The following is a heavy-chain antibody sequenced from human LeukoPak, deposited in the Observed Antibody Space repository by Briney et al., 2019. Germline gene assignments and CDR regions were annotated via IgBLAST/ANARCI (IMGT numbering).Heavy chain of an antibody. V-gene: IGHV4-59*01. J-gene: IGHJ3*02. CDR1: GGSISSYY. CDR2: IYYSGST. Sequence: KPSETLSLTCTVSGGSISSYYWSWIRQPPGKGLEWIGYIYYSGSTNYNPFLKSRVTISVDTSKNQFSLKLSSVTAADTAVYYCARDGGYSSSHDAFDIWGQGTMVTVSS. D-gene: IGHD6-13*01. CDR3: ARDGGYSSSHDAFDI.